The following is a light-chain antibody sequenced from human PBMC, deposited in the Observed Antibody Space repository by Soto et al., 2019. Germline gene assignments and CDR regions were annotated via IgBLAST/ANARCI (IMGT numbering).Light chain of an antibody. V-gene: IGKV3-20*01. CDR3: QDYGSSPQT. CDR1: QRISSNY. Sequence: DIVLTQSPGTLSLSPGERATLSCRASQRISSNYLGWYQQKPGQAPRLLIYAASSRATGIPDRFSGSGSATDFTLTITILEPEDFAVYYCQDYGSSPQTFGQGTKVEI. CDR2: AAS. J-gene: IGKJ1*01.